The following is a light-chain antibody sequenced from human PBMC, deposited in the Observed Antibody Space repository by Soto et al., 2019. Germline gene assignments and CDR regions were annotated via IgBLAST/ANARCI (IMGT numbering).Light chain of an antibody. J-gene: IGLJ1*01. Sequence: QSVLTQPASVSGSLGQSITISCTGTGSDIAGYNYISWYQQLPGKAPKLMIYEVTIRPSGISNRFSGSKSGNTASLTISGLHAEDEADYFCTSFTSTSSLYVFGTGTKLTVL. CDR1: GSDIAGYNY. CDR2: EVT. CDR3: TSFTSTSSLYV. V-gene: IGLV2-14*01.